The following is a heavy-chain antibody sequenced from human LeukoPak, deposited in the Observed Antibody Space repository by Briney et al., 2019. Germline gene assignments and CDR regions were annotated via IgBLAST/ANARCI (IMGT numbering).Heavy chain of an antibody. D-gene: IGHD6-13*01. J-gene: IGHJ6*03. CDR3: ARDRRRIAAAGTNYYYYMDV. CDR2: INPNSGGT. V-gene: IGHV1-2*06. CDR1: GYTFTGYY. Sequence: GASVKVSCKASGYTFTGYYMHWVRQAPGQGLEWMGRINPNSGGTNYAQEFQGRVTMTRDTSISTAYMELSRLRSDDTAVYYCARDRRRIAAAGTNYYYYMDVWGKGTTVTVSS.